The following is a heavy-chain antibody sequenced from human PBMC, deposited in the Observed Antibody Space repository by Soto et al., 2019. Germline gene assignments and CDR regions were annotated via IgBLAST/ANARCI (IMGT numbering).Heavy chain of an antibody. J-gene: IGHJ4*02. Sequence: ASVKLSCKASGYTFTSYGISWVRQAPGQGLEWMGWISAYNGNTNYAQKLQGRVTMTTDTSTSTAYMELRSLRSDDTAVYYCARVVPSLDYSNSLYYFDYWGQGTLVTVSS. D-gene: IGHD4-4*01. CDR3: ARVVPSLDYSNSLYYFDY. CDR1: GYTFTSYG. V-gene: IGHV1-18*01. CDR2: ISAYNGNT.